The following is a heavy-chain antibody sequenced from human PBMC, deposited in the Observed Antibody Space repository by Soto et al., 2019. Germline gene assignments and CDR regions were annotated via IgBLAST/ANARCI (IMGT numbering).Heavy chain of an antibody. CDR1: GFTFSSYS. CDR3: ARDGGDIAVATPVSYYYGMDV. J-gene: IGHJ6*02. D-gene: IGHD6-19*01. V-gene: IGHV3-48*02. Sequence: GGSLRLSCAASGFTFSSYSMNWVRQAPGKGLEWVSYISSSSSTIYYADSVKGRFTISRDNAKNSLYLQMNSLRDEDTAVYYCARDGGDIAVATPVSYYYGMDVWGQGTTVTVSS. CDR2: ISSSSSTI.